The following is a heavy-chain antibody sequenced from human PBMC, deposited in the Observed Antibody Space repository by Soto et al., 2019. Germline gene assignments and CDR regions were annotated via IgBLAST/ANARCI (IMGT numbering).Heavy chain of an antibody. D-gene: IGHD1-26*01. CDR3: ARGWETVGTTTPFAY. V-gene: IGHV1-69*06. Sequence: QVQLVQSGAEVKKPGSSVKVSCKASGGTFSNYAINWVRQAPGQGLEWMGGIIPLFGTPNYAQKFQGRVTFTAHKSTSTAYMEVRSLRSEDTAVYYCARGWETVGTTTPFAYWGQGTLVTVSS. CDR2: IIPLFGTP. CDR1: GGTFSNYA. J-gene: IGHJ4*02.